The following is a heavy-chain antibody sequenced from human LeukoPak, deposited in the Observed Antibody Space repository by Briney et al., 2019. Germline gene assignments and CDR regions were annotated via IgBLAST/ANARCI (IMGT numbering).Heavy chain of an antibody. CDR1: GFTFSSYA. CDR3: AKDRALGEQPFDY. D-gene: IGHD3-16*01. CDR2: ISGSGGNT. V-gene: IGHV3-23*01. J-gene: IGHJ4*02. Sequence: GGSLRLSCAASGFTFSSYAMSWVRQAPGKGLEWVSTISGSGGNTYYADSVKGRFTISRDNSKNTLYLQMNSLRAEDTAVYYCAKDRALGEQPFDYWGQGTLVTVPS.